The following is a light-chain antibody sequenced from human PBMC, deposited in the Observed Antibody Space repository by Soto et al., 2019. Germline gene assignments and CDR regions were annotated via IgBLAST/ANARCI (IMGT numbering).Light chain of an antibody. CDR1: ESLLDSHGYNN. J-gene: IGKJ1*01. CDR2: GVY. Sequence: DILLSQSPLSLPVTPGDPASISSMSSESLLDSHGYNNVDWYQQRPGQAPRLLISGVYSRAAGIPDRFRGSGSGTDFTLTISRLEPEDFAVYYCQQYDTSPRTFGQGTKV. CDR3: QQYDTSPRT. V-gene: IGKV3-20*01.